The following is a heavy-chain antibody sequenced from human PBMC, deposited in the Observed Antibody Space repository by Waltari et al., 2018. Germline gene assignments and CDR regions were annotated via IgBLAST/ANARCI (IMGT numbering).Heavy chain of an antibody. CDR3: ATSGWYCFDY. CDR2: ISSSGSTI. Sequence: EVQLVESGGGLVQPGGSLILPSAASGFNFSSYEMNWVRQAPGKGLEWVSYISSSGSTIYYADSVKGRFTISIDNAKNSLYLQMNSLRAEDTAVYYCATSGWYCFDYWGQGTLVTVSS. D-gene: IGHD6-19*01. CDR1: GFNFSSYE. J-gene: IGHJ4*02. V-gene: IGHV3-48*03.